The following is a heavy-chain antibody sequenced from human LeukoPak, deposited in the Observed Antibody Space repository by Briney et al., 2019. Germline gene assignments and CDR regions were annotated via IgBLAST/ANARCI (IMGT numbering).Heavy chain of an antibody. CDR1: GYTFTSYY. V-gene: IGHV1-46*01. CDR3: ARGGPTQYYHDSSGYWFDY. J-gene: IGHJ4*02. Sequence: ASVKVSCKASGYTFTSYYMHWVRQAPGQGLEWMGIINPSGGSTSYAQKFQGRVTMTRDTSTSTVYMELSSLRSEDTAVYYCARGGPTQYYHDSSGYWFDYWGQGTLVTVSS. CDR2: INPSGGST. D-gene: IGHD3-22*01.